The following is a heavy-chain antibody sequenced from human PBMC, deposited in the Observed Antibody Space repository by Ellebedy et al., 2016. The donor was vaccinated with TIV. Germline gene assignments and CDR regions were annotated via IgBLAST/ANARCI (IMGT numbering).Heavy chain of an antibody. CDR3: AKDWGILTGLYYFDY. V-gene: IGHV3-23*01. J-gene: IGHJ4*02. Sequence: GESLKISXAASGFTFSSYAMSWVRQAPGKGLEWVSAISGSGGSTYYADSVKGRFTISRDNSKNTLYLQMNSLRAEDTAVYYCAKDWGILTGLYYFDYWGQGTLVTVSS. D-gene: IGHD3-9*01. CDR1: GFTFSSYA. CDR2: ISGSGGST.